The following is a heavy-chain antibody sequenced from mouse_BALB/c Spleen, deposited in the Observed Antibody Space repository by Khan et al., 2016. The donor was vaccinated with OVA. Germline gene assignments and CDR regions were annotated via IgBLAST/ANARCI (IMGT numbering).Heavy chain of an antibody. V-gene: IGHV3-2*02. J-gene: IGHJ4*01. CDR3: ARDGSRYNYAMDY. D-gene: IGHD2-3*01. Sequence: EVQLVESGPGLVKPSQSLSLTCTVTGYSITSDYAWYWIRQFPGNILEWMGYISYTGSTNYNPALKSRISITRDTSNNQFFLQLNSVTTEDTDTYYCARDGSRYNYAMDYWGQGTSVTVSS. CDR2: ISYTGST. CDR1: GYSITSDYA.